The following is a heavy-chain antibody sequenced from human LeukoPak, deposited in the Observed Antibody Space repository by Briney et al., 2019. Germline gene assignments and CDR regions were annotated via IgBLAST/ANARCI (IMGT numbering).Heavy chain of an antibody. Sequence: GSLRLSCAASGFTFSSYSMNWVRQAPGKGLEWVSSISSSSSYIYYADSVKGRFTISRDNAKNSLYLQMNSLRAEDTAVYYCARGAIVVVPAALYYFDYWGQGTLVTVSS. CDR1: GFTFSSYS. J-gene: IGHJ4*02. V-gene: IGHV3-21*01. CDR2: ISSSSSYI. CDR3: ARGAIVVVPAALYYFDY. D-gene: IGHD2-2*01.